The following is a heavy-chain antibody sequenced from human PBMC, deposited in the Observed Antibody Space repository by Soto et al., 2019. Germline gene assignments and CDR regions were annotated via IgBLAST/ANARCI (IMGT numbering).Heavy chain of an antibody. CDR1: GFTFSSYA. CDR2: ISGSGGST. CDR3: AKTRGNPVGYYYYRMDV. V-gene: IGHV3-23*01. Sequence: GGSLRLSCAASGFTFSSYAMSWVRQAPGKGLEWVSAISGSGGSTYYADSVKGRFTISRDNSKNTLYLQMNSLRAEDTAVYYCAKTRGNPVGYYYYRMDVWGQGTTVTVSS. J-gene: IGHJ6*02. D-gene: IGHD1-26*01.